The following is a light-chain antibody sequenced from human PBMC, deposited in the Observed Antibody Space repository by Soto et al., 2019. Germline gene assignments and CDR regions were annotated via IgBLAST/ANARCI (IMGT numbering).Light chain of an antibody. CDR1: QSVSSSY. Sequence: ETELTQSPGTLSFSPGQRAALSCRASQSVSSSYLAWYQQKPGQAPRLLIYGASSRATGIPDRFSGSGSGTDFTLTISRLEPEDFAVYYCQQYGSSPQTFGQGTKVDIK. V-gene: IGKV3-20*01. CDR2: GAS. CDR3: QQYGSSPQT. J-gene: IGKJ1*01.